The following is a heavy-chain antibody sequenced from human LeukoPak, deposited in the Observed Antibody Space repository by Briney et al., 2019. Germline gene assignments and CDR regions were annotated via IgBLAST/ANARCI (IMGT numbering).Heavy chain of an antibody. CDR1: GFTFNSYS. Sequence: GGSLRLSCAASGFTFNSYSLNWVRQAPGKGLEWVSFISSSSITIYYADSVKGRFTISRDNAEKSLYLQTNSLRAEDTAVYYCARDRAGSYSAIDYWGQGTLVTVSS. CDR2: ISSSSITI. V-gene: IGHV3-48*04. J-gene: IGHJ4*02. CDR3: ARDRAGSYSAIDY. D-gene: IGHD2-15*01.